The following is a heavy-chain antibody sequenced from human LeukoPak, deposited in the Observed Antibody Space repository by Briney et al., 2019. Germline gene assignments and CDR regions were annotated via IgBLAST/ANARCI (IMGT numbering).Heavy chain of an antibody. Sequence: PSQTLSLTCTVSGGSISSGSYYWSWIRQPAGKGLEWTGRIYTSGSTNYNPSLKSRVTISVDTSKNQFSLKLSSVTAADTAVYYCAREHPNIPFDYWGQGTLVTVSS. J-gene: IGHJ4*02. CDR3: AREHPNIPFDY. V-gene: IGHV4-61*02. CDR2: IYTSGST. CDR1: GGSISSGSYY. D-gene: IGHD2/OR15-2a*01.